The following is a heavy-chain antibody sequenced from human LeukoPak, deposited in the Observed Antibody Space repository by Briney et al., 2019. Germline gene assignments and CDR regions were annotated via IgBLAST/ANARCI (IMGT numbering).Heavy chain of an antibody. D-gene: IGHD3-22*01. Sequence: GGSLRLSCAASGFTFSDYYMTWIRQAPGKGLEWVSYISSSGSNSHYADSVKGRFTISRDNSKSTLYLQMNSLRAEDTAVYYCARDSGSRYDSSGRGAFDYWGQGTLVTVSS. J-gene: IGHJ4*02. CDR2: ISSSGSNS. V-gene: IGHV3-11*06. CDR3: ARDSGSRYDSSGRGAFDY. CDR1: GFTFSDYY.